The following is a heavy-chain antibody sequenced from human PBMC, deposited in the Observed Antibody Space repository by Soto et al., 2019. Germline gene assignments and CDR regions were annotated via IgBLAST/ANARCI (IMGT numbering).Heavy chain of an antibody. D-gene: IGHD1-1*01. CDR1: GFTFSSYG. CDR3: EKEGWLERLDYYYAMDV. J-gene: IGHJ6*02. V-gene: IGHV3-30*18. Sequence: QVQLVESGGGVVQPGRSLRLSCAASGFTFSSYGMHWVRQAPGKGLECVAVISYDGSNKYYADSVLGRFTISRDNSTNKLYLQMHRLRAEDKAVYYCEKEGWLERLDYYYAMDVWGQGTTVTVSS. CDR2: ISYDGSNK.